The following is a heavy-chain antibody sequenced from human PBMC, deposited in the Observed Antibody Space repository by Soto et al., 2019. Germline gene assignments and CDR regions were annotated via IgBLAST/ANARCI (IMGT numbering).Heavy chain of an antibody. CDR1: GYTFTSYY. CDR3: ARDKGLTYCSGGSCYFDY. J-gene: IGHJ4*02. Sequence: GASVKVSCKASGYTFTSYYMHWVRQAPGQGLEWMGIINPSGGSTSYAQKFQGRVTMTRDTSTSTVYMELSSLRSEDTAVYYCARDKGLTYCSGGSCYFDYWGQGTLVTVSS. D-gene: IGHD2-15*01. CDR2: INPSGGST. V-gene: IGHV1-46*01.